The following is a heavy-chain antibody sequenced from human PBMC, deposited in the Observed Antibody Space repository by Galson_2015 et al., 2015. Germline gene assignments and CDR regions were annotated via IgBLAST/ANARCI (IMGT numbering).Heavy chain of an antibody. J-gene: IGHJ4*02. CDR3: ARGVSEVPAAIDYFDY. Sequence: SLRLSCAASGFTFSSYGMHWVRQAPGKGLEWVAVIWYDGSNKYYADSVKGRFTISRDNSKNTLYLQMNSLRAEDTAVYYCARGVSEVPAAIDYFDYWGQGTLVTVSS. D-gene: IGHD2-2*02. CDR2: IWYDGSNK. V-gene: IGHV3-33*01. CDR1: GFTFSSYG.